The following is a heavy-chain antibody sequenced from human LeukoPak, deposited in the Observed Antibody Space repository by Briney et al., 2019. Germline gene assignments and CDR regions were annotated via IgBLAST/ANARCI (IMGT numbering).Heavy chain of an antibody. V-gene: IGHV4-59*01. Sequence: SETLSLTCTVSGGSISSYYWSWIRQPPGKGLEWIGYIYYSGSTNYNPSLKSLVTISVDTSKNQFSLKLSSVTAADTAVYYCARRGTSYYYYGMDVWGQGTTVTVSS. J-gene: IGHJ6*02. CDR1: GGSISSYY. CDR2: IYYSGST. CDR3: ARRGTSYYYYGMDV. D-gene: IGHD2-2*01.